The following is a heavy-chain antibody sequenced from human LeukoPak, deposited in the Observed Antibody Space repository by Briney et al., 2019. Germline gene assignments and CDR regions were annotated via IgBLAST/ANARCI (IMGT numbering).Heavy chain of an antibody. Sequence: SETLSLTRTVSGGSIGTHYWSWIRQPAGKGLEWIGHIYTSGITNYNPSLNSRLTISLDKSKNQFSLRLTSVTAADTAVYYCARQWLSYYFDYWGQGSLVTVSS. J-gene: IGHJ4*02. V-gene: IGHV4-4*07. CDR1: GGSIGTHY. CDR2: IYTSGIT. CDR3: ARQWLSYYFDY. D-gene: IGHD6-19*01.